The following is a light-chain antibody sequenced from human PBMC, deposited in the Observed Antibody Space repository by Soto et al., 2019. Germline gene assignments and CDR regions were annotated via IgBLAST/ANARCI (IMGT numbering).Light chain of an antibody. Sequence: QSVLTQPASVSGSPGQSITISCTGTSSDVGGYNYVSWYQQHPGKAPKLMIYDVSNRHSGVSTRFSGSKSGNTASLTISGLQAEDEADYYCNSYTTSNTRQIVFGTGTKVTVL. CDR2: DVS. V-gene: IGLV2-14*01. J-gene: IGLJ1*01. CDR1: SSDVGGYNY. CDR3: NSYTTSNTRQIV.